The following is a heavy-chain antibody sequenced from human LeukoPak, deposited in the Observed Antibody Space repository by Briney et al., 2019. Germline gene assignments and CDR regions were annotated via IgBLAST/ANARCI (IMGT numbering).Heavy chain of an antibody. D-gene: IGHD5-12*01. CDR3: ARDLGLRGST. V-gene: IGHV3-74*01. CDR2: MYGDMRDI. Sequence: GGSLRPSSEASGLTFSNSWMHWVRQIPGKGLVWVSRMYGDMRDISYADSVKGRFTISRDNAKNTVYLQMNSLRGEDTAVYYCARDLGLRGSTWGQGTLVTVSS. CDR1: GLTFSNSW. J-gene: IGHJ5*02.